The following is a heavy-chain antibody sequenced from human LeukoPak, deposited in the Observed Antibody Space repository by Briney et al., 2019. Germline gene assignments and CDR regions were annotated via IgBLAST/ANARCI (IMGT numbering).Heavy chain of an antibody. V-gene: IGHV3-73*01. CDR1: GFTFSGSA. CDR2: IRSKANSYAT. J-gene: IGHJ4*02. Sequence: GGSLRLSRAASGFTFSGSAMHWVRQASGKGLEWVGRIRSKANSYATAYAASVKGRFTISRDDSKNTAYLQMNSLKTEDTAVYYCTRGAGLWLNYWGQGTLVTVSS. D-gene: IGHD5-18*01. CDR3: TRGAGLWLNY.